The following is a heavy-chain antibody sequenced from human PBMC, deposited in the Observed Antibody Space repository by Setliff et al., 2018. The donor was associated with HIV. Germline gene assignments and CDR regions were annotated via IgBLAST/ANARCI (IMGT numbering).Heavy chain of an antibody. Sequence: PSETLSLTCTVTGHSISSGYYWAWIRQPPGKGLEWIGYIYHAGNTYYNPSLKSRVTISVDTSKNQISLRLNSLTAADTAVYYCARGTTLNVVPDAFDIWGQGTMVTV. J-gene: IGHJ3*02. CDR3: ARGTTLNVVPDAFDI. CDR1: GHSISSGYY. D-gene: IGHD4-17*01. V-gene: IGHV4-38-2*02. CDR2: IYHAGNT.